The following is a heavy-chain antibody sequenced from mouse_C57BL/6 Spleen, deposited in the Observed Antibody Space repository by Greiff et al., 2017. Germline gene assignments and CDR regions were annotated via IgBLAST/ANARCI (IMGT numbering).Heavy chain of an antibody. J-gene: IGHJ4*01. D-gene: IGHD1-3*01. CDR3: TRGAASSALDY. CDR2: IDPDTGGT. V-gene: IGHV1-15*01. CDR1: GYTFTDYE. Sequence: VKLQESGAELVRPGASVTLSCKASGYTFTDYEMHWVKQTPVHGLEWIGAIDPDTGGTAYNQKFKGKATLTVDKSSSTAYMELRSLTSEDSAVYYCTRGAASSALDYWGQGTSVTVSS.